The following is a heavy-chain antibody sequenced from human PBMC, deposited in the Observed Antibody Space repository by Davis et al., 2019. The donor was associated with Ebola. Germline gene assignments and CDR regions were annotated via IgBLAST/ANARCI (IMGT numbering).Heavy chain of an antibody. CDR2: IFYSGST. V-gene: IGHV4-59*01. CDR3: ARGPMYSSSSVDYYFGMDV. Sequence: PGGSLRLSCTVSGGSISSYYWSWIRQPPGKGLEWLGYIFYSGSTNYNPSLKSRVTISVDMSKNQFSLKLSSVTAADTAVYYCARGPMYSSSSVDYYFGMDVWGKGTAVTVSS. CDR1: GGSISSYY. D-gene: IGHD6-6*01. J-gene: IGHJ6*04.